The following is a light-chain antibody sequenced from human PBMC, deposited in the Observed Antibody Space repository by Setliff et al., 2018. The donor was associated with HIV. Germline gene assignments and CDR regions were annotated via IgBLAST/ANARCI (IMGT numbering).Light chain of an antibody. V-gene: IGLV2-23*02. CDR3: CSYASGDIWI. J-gene: IGLJ2*01. CDR2: DVS. Sequence: QSVLAQPASVSGSPGQSITISCTGSRTDIGNYEPISWYQQHPGEVPTRILYDVSKRPSGVSSRFSGSKSGNTASLTISGLQAEDEADYYCCSYASGDIWIFGGGTQLTVL. CDR1: RTDIGNYEP.